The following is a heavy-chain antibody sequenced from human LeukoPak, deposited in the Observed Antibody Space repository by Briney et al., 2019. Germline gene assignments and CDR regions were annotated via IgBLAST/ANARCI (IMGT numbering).Heavy chain of an antibody. J-gene: IGHJ4*02. V-gene: IGHV3-23*01. CDR1: GFTFSSYA. Sequence: GGSLRLSCAASGFTFSSYAMSWVRQAPGKGLEWVSAISGGGGSTYYADSVKGRFTISRDNSKNTLYLQMNSLRAEDTAVYYCAKDKGSYSGSYYPFDYWGQGTLVTVSA. D-gene: IGHD1-26*01. CDR2: ISGGGGST. CDR3: AKDKGSYSGSYYPFDY.